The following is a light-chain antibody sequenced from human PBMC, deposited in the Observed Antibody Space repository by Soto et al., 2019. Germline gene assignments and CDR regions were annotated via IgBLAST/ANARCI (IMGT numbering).Light chain of an antibody. CDR2: EVS. J-gene: IGLJ2*01. CDR1: SSDVGGYTY. Sequence: QAVVTQPPSASGSPGQSVTISCTGTSSDVGGYTYVSWYQQHPGKAPKLMIYEVSRRPSGVPDRFSGSKSGNTASLTVSGLQAEDEADYYCNSFAGSNNMVFGGGTKLTVL. V-gene: IGLV2-8*01. CDR3: NSFAGSNNMV.